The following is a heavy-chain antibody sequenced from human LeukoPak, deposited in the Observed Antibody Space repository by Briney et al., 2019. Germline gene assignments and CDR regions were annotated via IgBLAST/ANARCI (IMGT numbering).Heavy chain of an antibody. D-gene: IGHD4/OR15-4a*01. CDR1: GFTFSSYS. CDR3: ARRAGAYSHPYDY. V-gene: IGHV3-21*04. CDR2: ISSSSSYI. J-gene: IGHJ4*02. Sequence: GGSLRLSCVASGFTFSSYSMNWVRQAPGKGLEWVSSISSSSSYIYYADSVKGRFTISRDNAKNSLYLQMNSLRAEDTAVYYCARRAGAYSHPYDYWGQGTLVTVSS.